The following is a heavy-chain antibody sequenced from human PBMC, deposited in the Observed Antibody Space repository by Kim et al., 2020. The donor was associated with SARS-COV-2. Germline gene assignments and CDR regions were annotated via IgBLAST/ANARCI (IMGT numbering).Heavy chain of an antibody. CDR2: ISSSSSYI. J-gene: IGHJ5*02. CDR1: GFTFSSYS. CDR3: ARGENYGDYGTQNNWFDP. D-gene: IGHD4-17*01. Sequence: GGSLRLPCAASGFTFSSYSMNWVRQAPGKGLEWVSSISSSSSYIYYADSVKGRFTISRDNAKNSLYLQMNSLRAEDTAVYYCARGENYGDYGTQNNWFDPWGQGTLVTVSS. V-gene: IGHV3-21*01.